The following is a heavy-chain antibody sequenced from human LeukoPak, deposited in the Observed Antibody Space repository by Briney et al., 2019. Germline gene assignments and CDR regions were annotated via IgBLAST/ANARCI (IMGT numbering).Heavy chain of an antibody. Sequence: SVKVSCKASGGTFMTYAISWVRQAPGQGLEWVGGIIPILGTTIYAQKFQGRVTMTRDMSTSTVYMELSSLRSEDTAVYYCARDESHDAFDIWGQGTMVTVSS. CDR2: IIPILGTT. V-gene: IGHV1-69*05. CDR1: GGTFMTYA. J-gene: IGHJ3*02. CDR3: ARDESHDAFDI.